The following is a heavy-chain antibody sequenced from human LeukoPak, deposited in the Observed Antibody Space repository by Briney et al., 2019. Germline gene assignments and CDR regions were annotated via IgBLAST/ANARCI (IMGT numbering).Heavy chain of an antibody. J-gene: IGHJ4*02. CDR1: GGSFSKYF. D-gene: IGHD3-10*01. V-gene: IGHV4-34*01. CDR3: ARDGSGTENDY. Sequence: SETLSLTCAVYGGSFSKYFWTWIRQPPGKGLEWIGEINHSGSTNYNPSLKSRVTISLDMSKNQFSLKLNSGTAADTAVYYCARDGSGTENDYWGQGTLVTVPS. CDR2: INHSGST.